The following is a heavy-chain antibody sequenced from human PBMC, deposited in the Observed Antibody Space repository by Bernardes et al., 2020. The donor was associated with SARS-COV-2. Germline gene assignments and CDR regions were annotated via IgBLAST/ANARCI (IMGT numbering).Heavy chain of an antibody. CDR1: GGAISSNTYY. D-gene: IGHD6-19*01. CDR3: ARLSVAVSGIGN. Sequence: SETLSLTCTVSGGAISSNTYYWGWIRQPPGKCLEWIGGIYYTGYTYYNPSLKSRVTVSVDTSKNQFSLKLSSVTAADTAVYYCARLSVAVSGIGNWGQGTLVIVSS. V-gene: IGHV4-39*01. J-gene: IGHJ4*02. CDR2: IYYTGYT.